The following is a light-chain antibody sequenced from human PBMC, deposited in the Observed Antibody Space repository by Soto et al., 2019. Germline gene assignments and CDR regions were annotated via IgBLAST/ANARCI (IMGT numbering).Light chain of an antibody. V-gene: IGLV1-44*01. Sequence: QAVVTQPPSASGTPGQRVTISCSGSSSNIGSNPVDWYQQFPGTAPKVLIYSNNQRPSGVSDRFSGSKSGTAASLAIGGLQSEDEADYYCAAWDDSLNGVVFGGGTKVTVL. J-gene: IGLJ2*01. CDR1: SSNIGSNP. CDR3: AAWDDSLNGVV. CDR2: SNN.